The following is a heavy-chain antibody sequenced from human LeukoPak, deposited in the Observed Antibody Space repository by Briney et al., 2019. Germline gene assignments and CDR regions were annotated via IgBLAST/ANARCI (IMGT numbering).Heavy chain of an antibody. CDR2: IRYDGINK. Sequence: PGGSLRLSCATSGFTFSSYGMYWVRQAPGKGLEWLAFIRYDGINKYYADSVNGRFTISRDNSKNTLYLQMNSLRAGDTAVYYCAKDSLTGTGPYYFDCWGQGTLVTVSS. V-gene: IGHV3-30*02. J-gene: IGHJ4*02. CDR3: AKDSLTGTGPYYFDC. CDR1: GFTFSSYG. D-gene: IGHD3-9*01.